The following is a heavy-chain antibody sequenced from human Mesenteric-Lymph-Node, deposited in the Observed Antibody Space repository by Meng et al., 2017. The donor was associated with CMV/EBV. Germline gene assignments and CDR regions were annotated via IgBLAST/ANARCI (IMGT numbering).Heavy chain of an antibody. CDR3: ARDTMARGVMGSWFDP. Sequence: GYISSGDYYCRWIRQPPEKGLEWIGYISYSGNTYYNPSLKSRVTISVDTSNNQFSLKLSSVTAADTAVYYCARDTMARGVMGSWFDPWGQGTLVTVSS. V-gene: IGHV4-30-4*01. J-gene: IGHJ5*02. CDR2: ISYSGNT. D-gene: IGHD3-10*01. CDR1: GYISSGDYY.